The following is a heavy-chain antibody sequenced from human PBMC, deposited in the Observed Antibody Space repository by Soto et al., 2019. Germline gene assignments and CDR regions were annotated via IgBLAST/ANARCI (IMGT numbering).Heavy chain of an antibody. CDR2: LNGSGGST. Sequence: PXGSRRRSGAAFGFTFSNYDQTWVRQAPGKGLEWVSGLNGSGGSTSSADSVKGRFAISRDNSKNTLYLQMNSLRDGDTAVYYCARGFSAGKGSPPDSWGQGSLVTVSS. CDR1: GFTFSNYD. D-gene: IGHD3-10*01. J-gene: IGHJ4*02. CDR3: ARGFSAGKGSPPDS. V-gene: IGHV3-23*01.